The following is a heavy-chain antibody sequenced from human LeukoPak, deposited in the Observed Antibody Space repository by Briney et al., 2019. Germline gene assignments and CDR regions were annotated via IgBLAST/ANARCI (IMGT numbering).Heavy chain of an antibody. CDR1: GGSFSDDY. CDR2: VNPSGTT. J-gene: IGHJ5*01. D-gene: IGHD5-12*01. V-gene: IGHV4-34*01. Sequence: PSETLSLTCAVYGGSFSDDYWNWIRQPPGKGLEWIGEVNPSGTTNYTPSLKSRVTISIDTSKKQFSLKLRSVTAADTAVYYCARQLRAYSGYDSWGQGTLVSVSS. CDR3: ARQLRAYSGYDS.